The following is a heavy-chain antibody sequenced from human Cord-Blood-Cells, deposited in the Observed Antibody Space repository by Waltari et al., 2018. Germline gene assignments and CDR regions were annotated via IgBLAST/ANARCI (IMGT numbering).Heavy chain of an antibody. CDR1: GFTVRSNY. CDR2: IYSGGST. V-gene: IGHV3-53*02. Sequence: EVQLVETGGGLIKPGGSLRLSCEGSGFTVRSNYMSWVRQAPGKGREWVSVIYSGGSTYYADSVKGRFTISRDNSKNTLYLQMNSLRAEDTAVYYCARGGSSSFDYWGQGTLVTVSS. J-gene: IGHJ4*02. CDR3: ARGGSSSFDY. D-gene: IGHD6-6*01.